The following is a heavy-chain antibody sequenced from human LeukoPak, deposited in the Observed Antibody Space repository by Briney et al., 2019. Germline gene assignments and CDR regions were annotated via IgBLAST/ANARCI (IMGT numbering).Heavy chain of an antibody. CDR1: GFTFSDYY. CDR3: ARRGGSSWPKNYFDY. Sequence: AGGSLRLSCAASGFTFSDYYMSWIRQAPGKGLEWVSYISSSGSTIYYADSVKGRFTISRDNAKNSLYLQMNSLRAEDTAVYYCARRGGSSWPKNYFDYWGQGTLVTVSS. V-gene: IGHV3-11*04. J-gene: IGHJ4*02. D-gene: IGHD6-13*01. CDR2: ISSSGSTI.